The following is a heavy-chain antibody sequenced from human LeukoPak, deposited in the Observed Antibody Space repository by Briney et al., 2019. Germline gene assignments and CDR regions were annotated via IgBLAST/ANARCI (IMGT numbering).Heavy chain of an antibody. CDR2: LYVSGST. V-gene: IGHV4-4*07. D-gene: IGHD1-26*01. Sequence: PSETLSLTCTVSGGSISPYYWNWIRQPAGKGLEWIGRLYVSGSTDYNPSLKSRVSISGDTSKNQLSLKLTSVTAADTAVYYCARDRGNLGGSIDYWGQGTLVTVSS. J-gene: IGHJ4*02. CDR1: GGSISPYY. CDR3: ARDRGNLGGSIDY.